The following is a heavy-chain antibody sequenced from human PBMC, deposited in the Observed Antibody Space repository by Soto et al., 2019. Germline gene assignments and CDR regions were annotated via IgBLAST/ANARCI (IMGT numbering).Heavy chain of an antibody. V-gene: IGHV2-5*01. Sequence: QITLTESGPTLVNPTQTLTLTCNFSGFAFSTSGVGVGWIRQPPGKALEWLALIYWNDNQRYSPSLKSRLTISADTSINRVVLTMPNVDPVDTATYYCAHRRVGYRYFDFWGQGTLVAVSS. CDR3: AHRRVGYRYFDF. D-gene: IGHD5-12*01. J-gene: IGHJ4*02. CDR1: GFAFSTSGVG. CDR2: IYWNDNQ.